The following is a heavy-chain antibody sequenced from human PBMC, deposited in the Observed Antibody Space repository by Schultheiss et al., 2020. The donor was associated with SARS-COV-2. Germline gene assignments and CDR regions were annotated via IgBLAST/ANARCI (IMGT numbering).Heavy chain of an antibody. Sequence: GESLKISCAASGFTFSSYDMHWVRQATGKGLVWVSRIKSDGTGIIYADSVKGRFTISRDNAKDTLYLQVNSLRAEDTAVYYCARGPYSRSWHSYIDFWGRGTLVTVSS. D-gene: IGHD6-13*01. CDR1: GFTFSSYD. J-gene: IGHJ4*02. CDR3: ARGPYSRSWHSYIDF. V-gene: IGHV3-74*01. CDR2: IKSDGTGI.